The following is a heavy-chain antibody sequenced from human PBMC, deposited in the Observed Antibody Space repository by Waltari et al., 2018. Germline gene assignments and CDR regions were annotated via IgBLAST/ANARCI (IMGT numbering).Heavy chain of an antibody. CDR2: ISGSDGRT. Sequence: EVQLVESGGGLVQPGGSLRLSCAASGFTFRSYAMSWVRQAPGGGLDWVSSISGSDGRTNYADSAKGRFTISRDNVKNTLFLQMNSLRADDAAVYYCAKDLGGFSGSHWYFDLWGRGTLVTVSS. CDR1: GFTFRSYA. D-gene: IGHD5-12*01. J-gene: IGHJ2*01. CDR3: AKDLGGFSGSHWYFDL. V-gene: IGHV3-23*04.